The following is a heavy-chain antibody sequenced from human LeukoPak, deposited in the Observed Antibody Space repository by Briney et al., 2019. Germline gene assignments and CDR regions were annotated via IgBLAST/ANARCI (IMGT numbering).Heavy chain of an antibody. CDR1: GGTFSSYA. V-gene: IGHV1-69*01. CDR2: IIPIFGTA. Sequence: SVKVSCKASGGTFSSYAISWVRQAPGQGPEWMGGIIPIFGTANYAQKFQGRVTITADESTSTAYMELSSLRSEDTAVYYCARDPDYGDYVGIRSTSDYWGQRTLVTVSS. J-gene: IGHJ4*02. D-gene: IGHD4-17*01. CDR3: ARDPDYGDYVGIRSTSDY.